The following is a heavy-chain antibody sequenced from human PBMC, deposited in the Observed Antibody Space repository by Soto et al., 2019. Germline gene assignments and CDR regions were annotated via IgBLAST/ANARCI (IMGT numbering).Heavy chain of an antibody. D-gene: IGHD2-8*01. J-gene: IGHJ6*03. V-gene: IGHV3-21*01. CDR2: ISSSSSYI. CDR3: AGTRPPSIVLMAAEYYYYYYYMDV. Sequence: GGSLRLSCAASGFTFSSYSMNWVRQAPGKGLEWVSSISSSSSYIYYADSVKGRFTISRDNAKNSLYLQMNSLRAEDTAVYYCAGTRPPSIVLMAAEYYYYYYYMDVWGKGTTVTVSS. CDR1: GFTFSSYS.